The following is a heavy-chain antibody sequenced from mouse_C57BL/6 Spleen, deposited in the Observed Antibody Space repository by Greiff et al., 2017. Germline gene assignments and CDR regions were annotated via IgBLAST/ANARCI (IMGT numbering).Heavy chain of an antibody. CDR1: GYTFTSYG. CDR2: IYPRSGNT. D-gene: IGHD1-1*01. CDR3: AREDYGSQYFDY. J-gene: IGHJ2*01. V-gene: IGHV1-81*01. Sequence: VQLQQSGAELARPGASVKLSCKASGYTFTSYGISWVKQRTGQGLEWIGEIYPRSGNTYYNEKFKGKATLTADKSSSTAYMELRSLTSEDSAVYFCAREDYGSQYFDYWGQGTTLTVSS.